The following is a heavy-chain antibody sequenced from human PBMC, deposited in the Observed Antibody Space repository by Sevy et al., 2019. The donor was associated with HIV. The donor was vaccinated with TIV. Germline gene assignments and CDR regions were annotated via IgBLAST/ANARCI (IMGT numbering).Heavy chain of an antibody. CDR1: GFTFGDYA. CDR3: TRWKGLQSIFDY. D-gene: IGHD1-1*01. J-gene: IGHJ4*02. V-gene: IGHV3-49*04. CDR2: LKSKADGGTV. Sequence: GGSLRLSCTTSGFTFGDYAMNWVHQAPGKGLEWVAFLKSKADGGTVGHAASVKGRFTISRDDSKSNAYLQMNDLTTEDTGVYYCTRWKGLQSIFDYWGQGALVTVSS.